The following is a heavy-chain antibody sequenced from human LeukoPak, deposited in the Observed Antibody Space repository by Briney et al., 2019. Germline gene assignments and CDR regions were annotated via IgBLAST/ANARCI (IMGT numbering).Heavy chain of an antibody. Sequence: GGSLRLSCAASGFTVSSNYMSWVRQAPGKGLEWVSVIYSGGSTYYADSVKGRFTISRDNSKNTLYLQMNSLRAEDTAVYYCARSWTVTPFDYWGQGTLVTVSS. D-gene: IGHD4-17*01. CDR2: IYSGGST. V-gene: IGHV3-66*01. CDR3: ARSWTVTPFDY. CDR1: GFTVSSNY. J-gene: IGHJ4*02.